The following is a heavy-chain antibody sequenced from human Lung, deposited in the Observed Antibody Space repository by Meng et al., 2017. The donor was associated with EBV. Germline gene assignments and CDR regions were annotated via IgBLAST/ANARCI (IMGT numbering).Heavy chain of an antibody. V-gene: IGHV4-31*03. CDR3: ARGATSVFDL. CDR2: MYYSGST. J-gene: IGHJ2*01. CDR1: GGSISNGYY. Sequence: QVQLQQSGPGLVKPSLTLSLTCPVSGGSISNGYYWSWVRQHPGKGLEWIGYMYYSGSTYYNPSLKSRVTISVDTSKNQFSLKLSSVTAADTAVYYCARGATSVFDLWGRGTLVTVSS.